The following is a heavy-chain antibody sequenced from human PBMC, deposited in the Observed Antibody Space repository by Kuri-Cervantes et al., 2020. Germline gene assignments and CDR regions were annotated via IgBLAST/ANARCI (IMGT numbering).Heavy chain of an antibody. D-gene: IGHD2-15*01. CDR3: AKDISSADPYYYGMDV. CDR2: IKQDGSEK. V-gene: IGHV3-7*03. J-gene: IGHJ6*02. CDR1: GFPFSSYW. Sequence: GESLKISCAASGFPFSSYWMSWARQAPGKGLEWVANIKQDGSEKYYVDSVKGRFTISRDNAKNSLYLQMNSLRAEDTALYYCAKDISSADPYYYGMDVWGQGTTVTVSS.